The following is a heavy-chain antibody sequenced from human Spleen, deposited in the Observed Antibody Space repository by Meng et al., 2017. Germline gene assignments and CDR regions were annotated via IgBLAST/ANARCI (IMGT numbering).Heavy chain of an antibody. V-gene: IGHV3-23*01. D-gene: IGHD2-15*01. CDR1: GFTFSRYA. Sequence: EKQLLESGGGLVQVGGSLILSCAASGFTFSRYAMSWVRQAPGKGLEWVSAISGSGDRTYYADSVKGRFTISRDNSKNTLYLQKSSLTAEDTAIYYCATSLLRVIRYFDLWGRGTLVTVSS. CDR3: ATSLLRVIRYFDL. CDR2: ISGSGDRT. J-gene: IGHJ2*01.